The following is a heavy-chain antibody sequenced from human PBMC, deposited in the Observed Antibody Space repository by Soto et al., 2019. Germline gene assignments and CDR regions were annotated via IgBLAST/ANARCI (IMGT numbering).Heavy chain of an antibody. CDR2: INPSGGST. CDR3: ARESTVTYGMDV. J-gene: IGHJ6*02. V-gene: IGHV1-46*01. Sequence: GASVKVSCNASGYSFTSYYMHLVRQAPGQGLEWMGIINPSGGSTSYAQKFQGRVTMTRDTSTSTVYMELSSLRSEDTAVYYCARESTVTYGMDVWGQGTTVTVSS. D-gene: IGHD4-17*01. CDR1: GYSFTSYY.